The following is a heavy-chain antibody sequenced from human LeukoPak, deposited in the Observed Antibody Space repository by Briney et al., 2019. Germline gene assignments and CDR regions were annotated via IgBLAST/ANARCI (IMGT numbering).Heavy chain of an antibody. Sequence: PSETLSLTCTVSGGSISSGGYYWSWVRQAPGKGLEWVANMNQDGSEKYYVDSVKGRFTISRDNAKNSLYLQMNNLRAEDTAVYYCARGGELLRPADYWGQGTLVTVSS. V-gene: IGHV3-7*01. J-gene: IGHJ4*02. D-gene: IGHD1-26*01. CDR1: GGSISSGGYY. CDR2: MNQDGSEK. CDR3: ARGGELLRPADY.